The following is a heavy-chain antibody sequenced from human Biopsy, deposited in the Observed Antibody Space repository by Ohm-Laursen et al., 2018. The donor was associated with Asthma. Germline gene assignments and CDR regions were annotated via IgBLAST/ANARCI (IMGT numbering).Heavy chain of an antibody. J-gene: IGHJ1*01. V-gene: IGHV3-7*01. CDR2: IKHDGSEK. Sequence: GTLSLTCPASGFTFGDYCMSWVRQVPGQGLEWVANIKHDGSEKNHVDSLKGRFTISRDNAKNLLFLQMNSLRAEDTAVYYCARTFHFWSPYHAEHYQLWGQGTLVTVSS. D-gene: IGHD3-3*01. CDR1: GFTFGDYC. CDR3: ARTFHFWSPYHAEHYQL.